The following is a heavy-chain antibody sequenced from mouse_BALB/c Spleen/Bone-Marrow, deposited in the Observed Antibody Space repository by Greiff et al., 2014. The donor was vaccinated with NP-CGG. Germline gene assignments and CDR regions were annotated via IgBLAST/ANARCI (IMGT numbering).Heavy chain of an antibody. J-gene: IGHJ4*01. CDR2: ILPGSGTT. Sequence: LVESGAELMKPGASVKISCKATGYTFSSYWIEWVKQRPGHGLEWIGEILPGSGTTNYNEKFKGKAKFTADTSSNTAYIQFSSLTSEDSAVYYCARDYRYDYAMDYWGQGTSVTVSS. V-gene: IGHV1-9*01. CDR1: GYTFSSYW. CDR3: ARDYRYDYAMDY. D-gene: IGHD2-14*01.